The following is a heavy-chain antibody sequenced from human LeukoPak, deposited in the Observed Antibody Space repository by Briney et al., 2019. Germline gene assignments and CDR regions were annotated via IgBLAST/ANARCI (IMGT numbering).Heavy chain of an antibody. V-gene: IGHV3-9*01. CDR3: AKDIAAGVVA. J-gene: IGHJ5*02. Sequence: GGSLRLSCAASGFTFDDYAMHWVRQAPGKGLEWVSGISWNSGSIGYADSVKGRFTISRDNAKNSLYLQMNSLRAEDPALYYCAKDIAAGVVAWGQGTLVTVSS. D-gene: IGHD6-13*01. CDR2: ISWNSGSI. CDR1: GFTFDDYA.